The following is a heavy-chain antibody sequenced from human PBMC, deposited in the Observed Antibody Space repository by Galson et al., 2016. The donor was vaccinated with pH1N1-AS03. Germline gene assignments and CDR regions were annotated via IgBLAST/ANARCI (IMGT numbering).Heavy chain of an antibody. V-gene: IGHV4-59*01. CDR3: ARGLGELLGWFDP. J-gene: IGHJ5*02. CDR2: IYYSGST. CDR1: GGSISNYY. Sequence: ETLSLTCTVSGGSISNYYWTWIRQPPGKGLEWIGYIYYSGSTNYNPSLKSRVTISVDTSKNQFSLKLGSVTAADTAVYYCARGLGELLGWFDPWGQGTLVTVSS. D-gene: IGHD1-26*01.